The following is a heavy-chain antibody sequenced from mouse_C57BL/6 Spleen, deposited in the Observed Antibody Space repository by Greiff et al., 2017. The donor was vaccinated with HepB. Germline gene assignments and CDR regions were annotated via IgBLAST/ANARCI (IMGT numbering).Heavy chain of an antibody. CDR3: ARRSYYGSSDVDD. V-gene: IGHV1-58*01. CDR1: GFTFTSYG. D-gene: IGHD1-1*01. CDR2: IYIGNGYT. J-gene: IGHJ2*01. Sequence: EVQLEESGAELVRPGSSVKMSCTTSGFTFTSYGINWVQQRPGQGLEWIGYIYIGNGYTEYNEKFKGKATLTSDTSSSTAYLQLSSLTSEDPAIYCCARRSYYGSSDVDDWGQGTTLTVSS.